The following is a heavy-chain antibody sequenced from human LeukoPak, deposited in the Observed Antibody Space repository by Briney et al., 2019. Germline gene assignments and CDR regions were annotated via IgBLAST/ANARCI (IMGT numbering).Heavy chain of an antibody. CDR1: GYSIDNGYY. CDR3: ARGIWFGEGYYFSMDV. V-gene: IGHV4-38-2*02. CDR2: IYHSGSA. Sequence: SGTLSLTCSVSGYSIDNGYYWAWIRQPPGKGLEWIGSIYHSGSAYYNPSLKSRVTISVDTSKNQFSLRLTSVTATDTAVYSCARGIWFGEGYYFSMDVWGKGTTVTISS. J-gene: IGHJ6*03. D-gene: IGHD3-10*01.